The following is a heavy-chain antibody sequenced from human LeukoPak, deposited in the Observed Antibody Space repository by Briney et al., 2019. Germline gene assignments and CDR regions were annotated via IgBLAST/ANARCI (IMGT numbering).Heavy chain of an antibody. D-gene: IGHD3-3*01. Sequence: GESLKISCKGSGYSFTSYWIGWVRQMPGKGLEWMGIIYPGDSDTRYSPSFQGQVTISADKSISTAYLQGSSLKASDTAMYYCARSYDFWSGYLVYYFDYWGQGTLVTVSS. V-gene: IGHV5-51*01. J-gene: IGHJ4*02. CDR2: IYPGDSDT. CDR3: ARSYDFWSGYLVYYFDY. CDR1: GYSFTSYW.